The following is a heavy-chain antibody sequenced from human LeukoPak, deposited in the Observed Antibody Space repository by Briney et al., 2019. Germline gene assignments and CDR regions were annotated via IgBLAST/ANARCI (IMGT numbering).Heavy chain of an antibody. Sequence: GGSLRLSCAASGFTFSNAWMTWVRQAPGKGLEWVGRIKSKTAGGTIDYAAPVKGRFTISRDDSKNTLYLQMNSLKTEDTAVYYCTAGESMVGSTIHIRWADWGQGTLVTVSS. V-gene: IGHV3-15*01. CDR1: GFTFSNAW. J-gene: IGHJ4*02. CDR2: IKSKTAGGTI. CDR3: TAGESMVGSTIHIRWAD. D-gene: IGHD1-26*01.